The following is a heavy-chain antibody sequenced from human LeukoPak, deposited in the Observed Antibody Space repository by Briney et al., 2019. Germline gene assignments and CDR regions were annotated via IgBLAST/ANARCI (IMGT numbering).Heavy chain of an antibody. CDR1: GGSISSSGYY. Sequence: PSEALSLTCTVSGGSISSSGYYWGWIRQPPGKGLEWIGEINHSGSTNYNPSLKSRVTISVDTSKNQFSLRLSSVTAADTAVYYCARVRGSYYRATFDPWGQGTQVTVSS. CDR2: INHSGST. J-gene: IGHJ5*02. V-gene: IGHV4-39*07. D-gene: IGHD1-26*01. CDR3: ARVRGSYYRATFDP.